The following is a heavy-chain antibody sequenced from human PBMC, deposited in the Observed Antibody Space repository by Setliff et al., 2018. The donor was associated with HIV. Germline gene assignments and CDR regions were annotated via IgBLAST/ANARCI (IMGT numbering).Heavy chain of an antibody. CDR2: VYANGET. D-gene: IGHD3-10*01. J-gene: IGHJ5*01. CDR3: ARRKLQDSTITTSNWFDS. CDR1: GDPVSRYS. Sequence: PSETLSLTCTVSGDPVSRYSWNWIRQPPGKGLEWIGYVYANGETNYNPSLKSRVTMSADTSRNQFSLSLNSATATDTAVYFCARRKLQDSTITTSNWFDSWGQGILVTVSS. V-gene: IGHV4-4*09.